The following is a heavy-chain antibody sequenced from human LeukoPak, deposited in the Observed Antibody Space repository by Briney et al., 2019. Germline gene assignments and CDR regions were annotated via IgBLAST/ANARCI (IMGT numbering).Heavy chain of an antibody. D-gene: IGHD6-6*01. Sequence: GGSLRLSCVASGFTFSSYEMNWVRQAPGKGLEWLSLITGSGGRTFYADSVRGRFTISRDNSKNMLYLQLSSLRAEDTALYYCATDDVRDVRPLDHWGQGTLVTVSS. CDR2: ITGSGGRT. V-gene: IGHV3-23*01. CDR1: GFTFSSYE. CDR3: ATDDVRDVRPLDH. J-gene: IGHJ4*02.